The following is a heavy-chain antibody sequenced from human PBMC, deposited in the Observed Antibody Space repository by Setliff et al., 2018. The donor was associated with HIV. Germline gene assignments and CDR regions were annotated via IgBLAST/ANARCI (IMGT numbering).Heavy chain of an antibody. Sequence: PSETLSLTCAVYGGSFSGHYWSWIRQPPGKGLEWIGEIYHSGSTNYNPSLKSRVTISVDTSKNQFSLKLSSVTAADTAVYYCARDPGITFGGVIAPYYYMDVWGKGTTVTVSS. D-gene: IGHD3-16*02. CDR2: IYHSGST. V-gene: IGHV4-34*01. CDR3: ARDPGITFGGVIAPYYYMDV. J-gene: IGHJ6*03. CDR1: GGSFSGHY.